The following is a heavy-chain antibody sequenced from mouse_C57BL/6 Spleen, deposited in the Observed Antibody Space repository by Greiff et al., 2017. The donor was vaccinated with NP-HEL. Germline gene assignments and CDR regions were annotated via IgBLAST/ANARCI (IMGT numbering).Heavy chain of an antibody. J-gene: IGHJ3*01. V-gene: IGHV1-15*01. D-gene: IGHD2-4*01. Sequence: QVQLQQSGAELVRPGASVTLSCKASGYTFTDYEMHWVKQTPVHGLEWIGAIDPETGGTAYNQKFKGKAILTADKYSSTAYMELRSLTSEDSAVYYCTTYDYDGGAWFAYWGQGTLVTVSA. CDR3: TTYDYDGGAWFAY. CDR2: IDPETGGT. CDR1: GYTFTDYE.